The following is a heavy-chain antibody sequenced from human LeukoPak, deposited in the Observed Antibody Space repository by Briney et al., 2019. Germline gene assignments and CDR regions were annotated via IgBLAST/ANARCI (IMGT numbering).Heavy chain of an antibody. CDR1: GFTFSSYN. J-gene: IGHJ4*02. CDR2: ISSGSNYI. D-gene: IGHD1-26*01. CDR3: ARLRWELPFDY. Sequence: GGSLRLSCAASGFTFSSYNMNWVRQAPGKGLEWVSSISSGSNYIYYTDSVKGRFTISRDHAKNTLYLQMNSLRAEDTAVYYCARLRWELPFDYWGQGTLVTVSS. V-gene: IGHV3-21*01.